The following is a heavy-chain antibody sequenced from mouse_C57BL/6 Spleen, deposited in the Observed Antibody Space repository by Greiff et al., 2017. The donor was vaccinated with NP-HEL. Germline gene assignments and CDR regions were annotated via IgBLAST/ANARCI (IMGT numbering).Heavy chain of an antibody. D-gene: IGHD1-1*01. CDR1: GFTFSDYG. CDR2: ISSGSSTI. CDR3: ARETPVVATSDYFDG. Sequence: EVKLVESGGGLVKPGGSLKLSCAASGFTFSDYGMHWVRQAPEKGLEWVAYISSGSSTIYYADTVKGSFTISRDNATNTLFLHVTSLRSEDTAMYYCARETPVVATSDYFDGWGQGTTLTVSS. V-gene: IGHV5-17*01. J-gene: IGHJ2*01.